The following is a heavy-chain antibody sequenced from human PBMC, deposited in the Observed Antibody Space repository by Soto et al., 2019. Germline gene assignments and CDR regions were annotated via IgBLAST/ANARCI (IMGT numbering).Heavy chain of an antibody. J-gene: IGHJ6*02. V-gene: IGHV3-21*01. CDR3: ARDPTVDTAMAHYYYGMDV. CDR2: ISSSSSYI. Sequence: VGSLRLSCAASGFTFSSYSMNWVRQAPGNGLEWVSSISSSSSYIYYADSVKGRFTISRDNAKNPLYLQMNSLRAEDTAVYYCARDPTVDTAMAHYYYGMDVWGQGTTVTVSS. CDR1: GFTFSSYS. D-gene: IGHD5-18*01.